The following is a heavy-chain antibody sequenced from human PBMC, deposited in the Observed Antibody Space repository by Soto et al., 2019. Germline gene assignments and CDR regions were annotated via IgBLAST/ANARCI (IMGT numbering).Heavy chain of an antibody. Sequence: SGPTLVKPTQTLTLTCTFSGFSLSTSGVGVGWIRQPPGKALEWLALIYWDDDKRYSPSLKSRLTITKDTSKNQVVLTMTNMDPVDTATYYCAHTTMVRGVIFLYWFDPWGQGTLVTVSS. CDR1: GFSLSTSGVG. V-gene: IGHV2-5*02. D-gene: IGHD3-10*01. J-gene: IGHJ5*02. CDR2: IYWDDDK. CDR3: AHTTMVRGVIFLYWFDP.